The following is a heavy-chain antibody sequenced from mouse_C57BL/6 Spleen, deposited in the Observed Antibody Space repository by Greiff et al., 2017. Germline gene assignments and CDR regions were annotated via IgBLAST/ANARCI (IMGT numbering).Heavy chain of an antibody. J-gene: IGHJ2*01. V-gene: IGHV1-66*01. CDR3: ARGDYYGSNFDY. CDR2: IYPGSGNT. CDR1: GYSFTSYY. D-gene: IGHD1-1*01. Sequence: VQLQQSGPELVKPGASVKISCKASGYSFTSYYIHWVKQRPGQGLEWIGWIYPGSGNTKYNEKFKGKATLTADTSSSTAYMQLSSLTSEDSAVYYCARGDYYGSNFDYWGQGTTLTVSS.